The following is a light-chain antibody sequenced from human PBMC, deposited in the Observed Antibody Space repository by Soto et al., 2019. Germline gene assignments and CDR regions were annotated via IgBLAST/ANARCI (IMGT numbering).Light chain of an antibody. CDR1: QSVSSNY. J-gene: IGKJ3*01. V-gene: IGKV3-20*01. CDR3: QQYGRSLT. CDR2: DAS. Sequence: EIVLTQSPGTLSLSPGERATLSCRASQSVSSNYLAWYQQKPGQAPRLLIYDASSRATGIPDRFSGSGSGTDFTLTIRVLEPEDFAVYYCQQYGRSLTFGPGTKVDIK.